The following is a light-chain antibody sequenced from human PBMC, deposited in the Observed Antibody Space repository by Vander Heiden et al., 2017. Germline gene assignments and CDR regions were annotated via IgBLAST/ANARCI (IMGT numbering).Light chain of an antibody. J-gene: IGKJ1*01. CDR3: LQLNSYPWT. Sequence: TQLTQSPSFLSASVGDRVTITCRVSQDISSYFAWYQQKPGKAPKLLIYEVSTLESGVPSRFSGGGSGTEFTLTISSLQPEDFATYYCLQLNSYPWTFGQGTKVEIK. CDR2: EVS. V-gene: IGKV1-9*01. CDR1: QDISSY.